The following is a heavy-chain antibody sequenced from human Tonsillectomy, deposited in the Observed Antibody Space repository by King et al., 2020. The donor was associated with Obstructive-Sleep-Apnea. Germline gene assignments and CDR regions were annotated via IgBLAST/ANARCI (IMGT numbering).Heavy chain of an antibody. Sequence: VQLVESGGGLVKPGGSLRLSCAASGFIFSNAGMSWVRPSPGKGLEWVGRIKSKTEDGTTDYAAPVKGRFTISREDSKNTLYLQMNSLKTDDTAAYYCPRYYDFWSGYPAPFDYWGQGTLVTVSS. V-gene: IGHV3-15*01. CDR1: GFIFSNAG. CDR3: PRYYDFWSGYPAPFDY. D-gene: IGHD3-3*01. J-gene: IGHJ4*02. CDR2: IKSKTEDGTT.